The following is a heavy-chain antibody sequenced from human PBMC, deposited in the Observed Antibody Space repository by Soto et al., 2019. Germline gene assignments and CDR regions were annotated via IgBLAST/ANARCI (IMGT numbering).Heavy chain of an antibody. Sequence: QVHLQESGPGLVKPSETLSLTCTVSGGSINNHYWSWIRQPPRKGLEWIGYIYYTGSTNYNPSLNSQVSMSVDTSKNQVSLNLTSLTAADTAILYCARANWYSEYWGQGTLVTVSS. D-gene: IGHD7-27*01. CDR1: GGSINNHY. J-gene: IGHJ4*02. V-gene: IGHV4-59*11. CDR3: ARANWYSEY. CDR2: IYYTGST.